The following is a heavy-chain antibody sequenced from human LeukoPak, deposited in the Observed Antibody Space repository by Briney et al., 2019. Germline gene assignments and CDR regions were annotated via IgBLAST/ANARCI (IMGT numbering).Heavy chain of an antibody. CDR1: GRSISIYN. D-gene: IGHD6-19*01. J-gene: IGHJ4*02. CDR3: ARGGGLVAGLNDFDY. CDR2: IYYSGST. Sequence: PSDTLSLTCTVSGRSISIYNWSWIRQPPRKGLEWSVDIYYSGSTNYKPPLKSRVTISVDTSKHQFCLTLSCVTAADPAVYYCARGGGLVAGLNDFDYWGQGTLVTVSS. V-gene: IGHV4-59*07.